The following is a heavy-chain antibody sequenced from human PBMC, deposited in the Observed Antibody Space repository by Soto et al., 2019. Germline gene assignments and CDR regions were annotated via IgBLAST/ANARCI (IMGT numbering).Heavy chain of an antibody. CDR1: RYTFTTCD. CDR3: PRGRLRGVYYYGMDV. J-gene: IGHJ6*02. V-gene: IGHV1-8*01. D-gene: IGHD4-17*01. CDR2: MNPYTGNA. Sequence: ASGKDSCKASRYTFTTCDIHWERQATGQGLEWVGWMNPYTGNAGYAQKFQGRVTMTRNTSINTAYMELSSLTSEDPAVYYCPRGRLRGVYYYGMDVWGQGTTVTVS.